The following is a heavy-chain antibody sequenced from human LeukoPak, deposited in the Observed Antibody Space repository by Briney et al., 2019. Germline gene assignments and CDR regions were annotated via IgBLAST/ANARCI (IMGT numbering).Heavy chain of an antibody. CDR2: IYTSGST. CDR1: GGSISSGSYY. J-gene: IGHJ5*02. CDR3: ARRAPITMVRGVIGRSNWFNP. D-gene: IGHD3-10*01. V-gene: IGHV4-61*02. Sequence: PSETLSLTCAVSGGSISSGSYYWSWIRQPAGKGLEWIGRIYTSGSTNYNPSLKSRVTISVDTSKNQFSLKLSSVTAADTAVYYCARRAPITMVRGVIGRSNWFNPWGQGTLVTVSS.